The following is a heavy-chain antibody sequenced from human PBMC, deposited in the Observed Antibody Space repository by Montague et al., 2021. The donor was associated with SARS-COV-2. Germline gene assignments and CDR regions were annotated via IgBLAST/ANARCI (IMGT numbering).Heavy chain of an antibody. J-gene: IGHJ4*02. D-gene: IGHD2-15*01. CDR2: IYASGGT. CDR1: GDSISSFY. V-gene: IGHV4-4*07. CDR3: GRGVVAATPVVDY. Sequence: TLSLTCTVSGDSISSFYWNWIRQPAGKGLEWIGRIYASGGTNYNPXLKSRVTMSVDTSKNQFSLKLNSVTAADTAVYYCGRGVVAATPVVDYWGRGTLVTVSS.